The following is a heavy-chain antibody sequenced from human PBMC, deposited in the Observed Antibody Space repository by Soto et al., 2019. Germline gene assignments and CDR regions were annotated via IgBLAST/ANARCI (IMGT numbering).Heavy chain of an antibody. V-gene: IGHV1-69*01. CDR2: IIPIFGTA. CDR1: GGTFSSYA. D-gene: IGHD3-9*01. J-gene: IGHJ5*02. Sequence: QVQLVQSGAEVKKPGSSVKVSCKASGGTFSSYAISWVRQAPGQGLEWMGGIIPIFGTANYAQKFQGRVTITADQFNSNAYIELGSLRSGETAVEYLSGGTPDYDILTGDGYWVHPLGQGTLVNVSS. CDR3: SGGTPDYDILTGDGYWVHP.